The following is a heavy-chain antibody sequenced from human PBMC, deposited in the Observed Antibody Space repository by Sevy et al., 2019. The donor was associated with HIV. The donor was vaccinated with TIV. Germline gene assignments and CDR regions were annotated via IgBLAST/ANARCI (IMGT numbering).Heavy chain of an antibody. CDR1: GGSISSSSYY. D-gene: IGHD6-6*01. CDR2: IYYSGGT. V-gene: IGHV4-39*01. CDR3: AKFEYSSPASYYYYGMDV. Sequence: SETLSLTCTVSGGSISSSSYYWGWIRQPPGKGLEWIGSIYYSGGTYYNPSLKSRVTISVGTSKNQFSLKLSSVTAADTAVYYCAKFEYSSPASYYYYGMDVWGQGTTVTVSS. J-gene: IGHJ6*02.